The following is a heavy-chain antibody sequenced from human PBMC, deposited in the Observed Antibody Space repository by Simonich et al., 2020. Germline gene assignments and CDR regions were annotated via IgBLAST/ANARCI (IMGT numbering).Heavy chain of an antibody. CDR3: ARGALTGDYYYMDV. Sequence: QVQLVQSGAEVKKPGASVKVSCKASGYTFTGYYMHWGRQAPGQGLGWMGWINPNRGGTNYAQKCQGRVTMTRDTSISTAYMELSRLRSDDTAVYYCARGALTGDYYYMDVWGKGTTVTVSS. CDR2: INPNRGGT. J-gene: IGHJ6*03. CDR1: GYTFTGYY. D-gene: IGHD7-27*01. V-gene: IGHV1-2*02.